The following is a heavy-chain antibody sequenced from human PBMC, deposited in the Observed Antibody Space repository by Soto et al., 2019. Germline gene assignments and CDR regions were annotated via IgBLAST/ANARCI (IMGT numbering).Heavy chain of an antibody. CDR1: GGYISSGGYY. J-gene: IGHJ4*02. CDR3: ARVTIRCYYFYT. D-gene: IGHD3-16*01. V-gene: IGHV4-31*03. Sequence: PSETLSLTCTVSGGYISSGGYYWSWVRQQPGKGLEWIGYIYYSGTAEYNPSLESRVAISLDPSKRHFSLRLNSVTAADTAVYYCARVTIRCYYFYTWGQGTPVTVPP. CDR2: IYYSGTA.